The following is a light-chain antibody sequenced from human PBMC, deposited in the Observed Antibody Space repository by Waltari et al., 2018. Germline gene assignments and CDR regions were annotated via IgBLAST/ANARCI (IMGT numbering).Light chain of an antibody. CDR1: QRVSIW. V-gene: IGKV1-5*03. J-gene: IGKJ2*01. CDR3: QQYDTYSYT. Sequence: DVQITQSPSALSAAVGQRVTIACRASQRVSIWLAWDQQQPGKDPNLLIYKASTLKSVVPSRLSGSGAGTEFTRTISSLQSDDVATYYCQQYDTYSYTFGQGTRLEIK. CDR2: KAS.